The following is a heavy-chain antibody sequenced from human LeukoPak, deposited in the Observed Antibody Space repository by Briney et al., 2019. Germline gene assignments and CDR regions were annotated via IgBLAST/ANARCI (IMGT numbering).Heavy chain of an antibody. CDR2: AGWAGGTT. Sequence: GGSLRLSCAASAFTFSGHWMHWVRQAPGKGLEWVSLAGWAGGTTFYSDSVRGRFTISRDSGRKSVYLQMNSLTTDDTAFYFCAKELDTMFFDYWGQGALVTVSS. J-gene: IGHJ4*02. CDR1: AFTFSGHW. CDR3: AKELDTMFFDY. V-gene: IGHV3-43*01. D-gene: IGHD3-10*02.